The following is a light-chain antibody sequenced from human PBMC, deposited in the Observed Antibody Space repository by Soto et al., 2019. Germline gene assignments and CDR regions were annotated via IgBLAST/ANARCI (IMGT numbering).Light chain of an antibody. V-gene: IGKV3-11*01. CDR1: QSVNNY. Sequence: EIVLTQSPATLSLSPGERATLSCRASQSVNNYLAWYQQRPGQAPRLLIYDASNRATGIPARFSGSGSGTDFTLTISSLEPEDCAVYYCQHRNNRPFSFGPWTKVDIK. CDR2: DAS. J-gene: IGKJ3*01. CDR3: QHRNNRPFS.